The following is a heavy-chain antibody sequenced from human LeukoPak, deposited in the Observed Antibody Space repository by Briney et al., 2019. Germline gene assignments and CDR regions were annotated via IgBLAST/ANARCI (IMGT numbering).Heavy chain of an antibody. J-gene: IGHJ4*02. CDR1: GGTFSSYA. Sequence: SVKVSCKASGGTFSSYAISWVRQAPGQGREWMGRIIPIFGTANYAQKFQGRVTITTDESTSTAYMELSSLRSEDTAVYYCARAYCGGDCYSYFDYWGQGTLVTVSS. CDR2: IIPIFGTA. V-gene: IGHV1-69*05. D-gene: IGHD2-21*02. CDR3: ARAYCGGDCYSYFDY.